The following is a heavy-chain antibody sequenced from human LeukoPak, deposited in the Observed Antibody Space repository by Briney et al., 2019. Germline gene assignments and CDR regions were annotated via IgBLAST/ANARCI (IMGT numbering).Heavy chain of an antibody. Sequence: PGGSLRLSCAASGFTFSSYSMNWVRQAPGKGLEWVSSISGSSSYIYYADSVKGRFTIARDNAKNSLYLQMNSLRAEDTAVYYCARAAASDYYYGSGSGVDYWGQGTLVTVSS. CDR1: GFTFSSYS. CDR3: ARAAASDYYYGSGSGVDY. J-gene: IGHJ4*02. V-gene: IGHV3-21*01. D-gene: IGHD3-10*01. CDR2: ISGSSSYI.